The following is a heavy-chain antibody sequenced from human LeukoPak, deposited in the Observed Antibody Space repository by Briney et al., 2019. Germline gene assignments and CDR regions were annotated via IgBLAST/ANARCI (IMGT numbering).Heavy chain of an antibody. CDR2: IIPILGIA. Sequence: GSSVKVSCKASGGTFSSYAISWVRQAPGQGLEWMGRIIPILGIANYAQKLQGRVTITADKSTSTAYMELSSLRSEDTAVYYCARDKGSGYEPFDYWGQGTLVTVSS. J-gene: IGHJ4*02. CDR3: ARDKGSGYEPFDY. CDR1: GGTFSSYA. D-gene: IGHD5-12*01. V-gene: IGHV1-69*04.